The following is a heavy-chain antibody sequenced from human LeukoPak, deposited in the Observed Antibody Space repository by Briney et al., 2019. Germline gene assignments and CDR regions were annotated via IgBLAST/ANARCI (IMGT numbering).Heavy chain of an antibody. Sequence: GGSLRLSCAASGFTFSCYWMHWVRQAPGKGLVWVSRINTDGSSTSYADSVKGRFTISRDNAKNTLYLQMNSLRAEDTAVYYCATVGDGYNPTAPYYYYMDVWGKGTTVTVSS. CDR1: GFTFSCYW. V-gene: IGHV3-74*01. CDR3: ATVGDGYNPTAPYYYYMDV. D-gene: IGHD5-24*01. CDR2: INTDGSST. J-gene: IGHJ6*03.